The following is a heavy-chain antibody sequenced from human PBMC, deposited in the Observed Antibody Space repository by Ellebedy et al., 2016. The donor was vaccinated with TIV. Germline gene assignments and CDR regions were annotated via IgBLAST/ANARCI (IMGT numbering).Heavy chain of an antibody. V-gene: IGHV3-33*08. CDR1: GFTFSNYG. J-gene: IGHJ3*02. Sequence: GESLKISCAASGFTFSNYGMHWVRQAPGKGLEWVAVIWYDGSNKYYADSVKGRFTISRDNSKNTLYLQINSLRAEDTAAYYCARDWAPGGLWLQSRGGAFDIWGQGTMVTVSS. CDR2: IWYDGSNK. D-gene: IGHD5-24*01. CDR3: ARDWAPGGLWLQSRGGAFDI.